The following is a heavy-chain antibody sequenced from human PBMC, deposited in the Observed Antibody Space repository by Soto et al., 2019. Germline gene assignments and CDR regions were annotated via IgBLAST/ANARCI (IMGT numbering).Heavy chain of an antibody. Sequence: GGSLRLSCAASGFTFTSHGMHWVRQAPGKGLEWVAVIWYDGSNKYYADSVTGRFTISRDNSKNTLYLQMSSLRAEDTAVYYCAKERYYDILTGPENYYYHYGMDVWGQGTTVTVSS. V-gene: IGHV3-33*06. J-gene: IGHJ6*02. CDR3: AKERYYDILTGPENYYYHYGMDV. D-gene: IGHD3-9*01. CDR1: GFTFTSHG. CDR2: IWYDGSNK.